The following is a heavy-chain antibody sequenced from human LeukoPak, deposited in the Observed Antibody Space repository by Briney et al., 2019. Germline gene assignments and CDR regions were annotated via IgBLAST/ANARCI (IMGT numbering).Heavy chain of an antibody. CDR3: ARGQGIAVAGNPFDY. J-gene: IGHJ4*02. CDR2: INPNSGGT. V-gene: IGHV1-2*02. D-gene: IGHD6-19*01. Sequence: ASVKVSCKASGYTFIGYYMHWVRQAPGQGLEWMGWINPNSGGTKYAQKFQGRVTMTRDTSISTAYMELSRLRSDDTAVYYCARGQGIAVAGNPFDYWGQGTLVTVSS. CDR1: GYTFIGYY.